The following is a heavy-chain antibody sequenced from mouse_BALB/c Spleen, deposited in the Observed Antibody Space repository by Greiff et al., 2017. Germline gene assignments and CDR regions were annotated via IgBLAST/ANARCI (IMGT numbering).Heavy chain of an antibody. CDR1: GYTFTEYI. D-gene: IGHD2-14*01. Sequence: QVQLQQSGAGLVKPGASVKLSCKASGYTFTEYIIHWVKQRSGQGLEWIGWFYPGSGSIKYNEKFKDKATLTADKSSSTVYMELSRVTSEDSAVYFCARHEERRDRYDGGYAMDYWGQGTSVTVSS. CDR2: FYPGSGSI. CDR3: ARHEERRDRYDGGYAMDY. V-gene: IGHV1-62-2*01. J-gene: IGHJ4*01.